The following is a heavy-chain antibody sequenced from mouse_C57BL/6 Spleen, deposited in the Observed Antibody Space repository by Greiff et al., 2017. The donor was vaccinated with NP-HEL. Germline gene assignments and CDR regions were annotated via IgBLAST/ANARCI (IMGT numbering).Heavy chain of an antibody. CDR1: GYTFTSYW. Sequence: QVQLKQPGAELVKPGASVKLSCKASGYTFTSYWMQWVKQRPGQGLEWIGEIDPSDSYTNYNQKFKGKATLTVDTSSSTAYLQLSSLTSEDSAVYYCARLFAPYAMDYWGQGTSVTVSS. V-gene: IGHV1-50*01. J-gene: IGHJ4*01. CDR3: ARLFAPYAMDY. CDR2: IDPSDSYT.